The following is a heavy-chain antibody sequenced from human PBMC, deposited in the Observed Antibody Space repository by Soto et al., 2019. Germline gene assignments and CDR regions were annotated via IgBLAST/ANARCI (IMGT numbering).Heavy chain of an antibody. CDR1: GFTFSSYA. J-gene: IGHJ4*02. V-gene: IGHV3-23*01. CDR3: AVITLSGWYNEVPFDY. Sequence: GGSLRLSCAASGFTFSSYAMSWVRQAPGKGLEWVSAISGSGGSTYYADSVKGRFTISRDNSKNTLYLQMNSLRAEDTAVYYCAVITLSGWYNEVPFDYWGQGTLVTVSS. D-gene: IGHD6-19*01. CDR2: ISGSGGST.